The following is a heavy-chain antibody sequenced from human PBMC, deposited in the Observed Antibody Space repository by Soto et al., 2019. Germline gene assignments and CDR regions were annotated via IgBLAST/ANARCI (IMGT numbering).Heavy chain of an antibody. J-gene: IGHJ5*02. CDR2: IYHTENT. CDR1: GDSISNSRFY. Sequence: SETLSLTCSVSGDSISNSRFYWAWIRQPPGKGLEWIGYIYHTENTNYNPSLKSRVTISVDTSKNQFSLKLSSVTAADTAVYYCARDRGLGSGWYGWFDPWGQGTLVTSPQ. D-gene: IGHD6-19*01. CDR3: ARDRGLGSGWYGWFDP. V-gene: IGHV4-61*01.